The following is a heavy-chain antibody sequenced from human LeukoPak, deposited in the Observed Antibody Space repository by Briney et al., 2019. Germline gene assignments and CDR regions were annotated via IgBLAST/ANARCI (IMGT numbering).Heavy chain of an antibody. J-gene: IGHJ3*02. V-gene: IGHV1-18*01. CDR1: GYTFTSYD. CDR2: ISAYNGNT. D-gene: IGHD2-2*01. CDR3: ARVQPAGDAFDI. Sequence: ASVRVSCKASGYTFTSYDFSWVRQAPGQGLEWMGWISAYNGNTNYAQILQGRLTMTTDTSTSTAYMELRSLRSDDTAVYYCARVQPAGDAFDIWGQGTMVTVSS.